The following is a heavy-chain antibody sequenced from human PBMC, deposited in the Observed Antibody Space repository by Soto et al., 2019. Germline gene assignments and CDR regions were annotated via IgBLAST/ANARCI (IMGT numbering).Heavy chain of an antibody. J-gene: IGHJ4*02. V-gene: IGHV1-2*02. Sequence: VKVSCKASGYTFTGYYVHWVRQAPGQGLECMGWINPNSGDTSYPQKFQGRVTMTRDTSTSTAYMELSRLRSDDTAVYYCARDGYCSSTRCYQDYWGQGTLVTVSS. D-gene: IGHD2-2*01. CDR3: ARDGYCSSTRCYQDY. CDR2: INPNSGDT. CDR1: GYTFTGYY.